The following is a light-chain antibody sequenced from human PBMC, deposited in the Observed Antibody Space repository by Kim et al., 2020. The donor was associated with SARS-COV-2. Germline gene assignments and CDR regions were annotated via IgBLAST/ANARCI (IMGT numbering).Light chain of an antibody. CDR1: ELGDKY. CDR2: QHN. J-gene: IGLJ2*01. Sequence: ELTQPPSVSVSPGQTASITCSGDELGDKYVCWYQQRPGQSPVLVIYQHNKRPSGIPQRFSGSNSGNTATLTISGTQAMDEADYYCQAWDSSTVLFGGG. CDR3: QAWDSSTVL. V-gene: IGLV3-1*01.